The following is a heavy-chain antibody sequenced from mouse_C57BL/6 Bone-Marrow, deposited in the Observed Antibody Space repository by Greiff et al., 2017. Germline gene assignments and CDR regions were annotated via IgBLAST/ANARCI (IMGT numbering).Heavy chain of an antibody. CDR3: ARHGDYDYAMDY. CDR2: ISNGGGST. V-gene: IGHV5-12*01. CDR1: GFTFSDYY. Sequence: EVKLVEPGGGLVQPGGSLKLSCAASGFTFSDYYMYWVRQTPEKRLEWVAYISNGGGSTYYPDTVKGRFPISRDNAKNTLYLQMSRLKSEDTAMYYCARHGDYDYAMDYWGQGTSVTVSS. D-gene: IGHD2-4*01. J-gene: IGHJ4*01.